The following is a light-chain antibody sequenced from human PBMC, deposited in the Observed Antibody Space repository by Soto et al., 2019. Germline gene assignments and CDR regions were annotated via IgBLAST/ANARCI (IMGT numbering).Light chain of an antibody. Sequence: QSALTQPASVSGSPGQSITISCTGTSSDVGGYNYVSSYQQFPGKAPKLIIYDVNNRPSGVSNRFSGSKSGNSASLTISGRQAEDEGDYDCSSYSDNTSLGVFGGGTKVTVL. CDR3: SSYSDNTSLGV. J-gene: IGLJ3*02. CDR1: SSDVGGYNY. V-gene: IGLV2-14*01. CDR2: DVN.